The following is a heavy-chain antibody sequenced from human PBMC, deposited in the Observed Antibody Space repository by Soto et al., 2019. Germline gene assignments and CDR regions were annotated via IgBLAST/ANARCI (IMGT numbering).Heavy chain of an antibody. CDR3: AKDVGRITMVRGVTNDAFDI. D-gene: IGHD3-10*01. Sequence: EVQLLESGGGLVQPGGSLRLSCAASGFTFSSYAMSWVRQAPGKGLEWVSAISGSGGSTYYADSVKGRFTISRDNSKNTLYLQMNSLRAEDTAVYYCAKDVGRITMVRGVTNDAFDIGGQGTMVTVSS. J-gene: IGHJ3*02. CDR1: GFTFSSYA. CDR2: ISGSGGST. V-gene: IGHV3-23*01.